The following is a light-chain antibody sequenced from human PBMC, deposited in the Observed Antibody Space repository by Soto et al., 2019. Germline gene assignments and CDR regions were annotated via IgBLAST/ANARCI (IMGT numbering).Light chain of an antibody. Sequence: DIQMTQSPSTLSASVGDRVTITCRASQSISRLLAWYQQKPGRAPTLLIYKTSSLESGVPPRFSGTGSETEFSLTISSLQPDDSATYCCQHYNSYPLTFGQGTRLEI. CDR2: KTS. CDR1: QSISRL. V-gene: IGKV1-5*03. CDR3: QHYNSYPLT. J-gene: IGKJ5*01.